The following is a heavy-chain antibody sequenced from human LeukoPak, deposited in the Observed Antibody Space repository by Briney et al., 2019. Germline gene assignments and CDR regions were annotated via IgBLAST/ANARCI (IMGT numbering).Heavy chain of an antibody. CDR1: GFTFSNYR. D-gene: IGHD3-10*02. Sequence: GGSLRFSCGASGFTFSNYRMTWVRQGPGKGREGGANIKEDGGEKYYVDSVKGRFTMSKDNAKNSLYLQMNSLRAEDTAVYYCAELGITMIGGVWGKGTTVTISS. CDR2: IKEDGGEK. V-gene: IGHV3-7*01. J-gene: IGHJ6*04. CDR3: AELGITMIGGV.